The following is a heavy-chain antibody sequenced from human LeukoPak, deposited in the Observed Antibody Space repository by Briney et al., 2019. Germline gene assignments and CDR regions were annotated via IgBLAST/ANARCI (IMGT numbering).Heavy chain of an antibody. CDR3: ARPGVRGVKDPFDC. CDR1: GFTFGDYW. D-gene: IGHD3-10*01. V-gene: IGHV3-7*01. CDR2: IKEGGSEK. J-gene: IGHJ4*02. Sequence: GALRLSCSASGFTFGDYWMSWVRQAPGKGLEWVASIKEGGSEKYYVDSVKGRFTISRDNAKNSLFLQMNSLRVEDTAVYYCARPGVRGVKDPFDCWGQGVLVTVSS.